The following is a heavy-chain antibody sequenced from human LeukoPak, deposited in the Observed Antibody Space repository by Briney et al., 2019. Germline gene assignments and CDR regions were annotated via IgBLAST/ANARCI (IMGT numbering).Heavy chain of an antibody. V-gene: IGHV4-34*01. D-gene: IGHD4-17*01. CDR2: INHSGST. CDR3: ARNQRPPLRLYYSFMDV. Sequence: PSETLSLTCTVSGGSISSYYWSWIRQSPGKGLEWIGEINHSGSTNYNPSLQSRVTISVDTSKNQLSLELNSVTAADTAVYYCARNQRPPLRLYYSFMDVWGKGTTVTVSS. J-gene: IGHJ6*03. CDR1: GGSISSYY.